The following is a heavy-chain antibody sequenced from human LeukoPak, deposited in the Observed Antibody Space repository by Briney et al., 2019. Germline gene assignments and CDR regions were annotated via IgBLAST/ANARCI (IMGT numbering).Heavy chain of an antibody. CDR1: AGSISSGGHY. D-gene: IGHD3-22*01. CDR2: IVFSGSA. J-gene: IGHJ4*02. Sequence: SQTLSPTCTLSAGSISSGGHYWSWIRQHPVKGLDSIGSIVFSGSAYNKPSLKSRVSISVDTSKNHFSLKLNSVTAADTAVYYCARDRDSSGYFDAWGQGTLVTVSS. CDR3: ARDRDSSGYFDA. V-gene: IGHV4-31*03.